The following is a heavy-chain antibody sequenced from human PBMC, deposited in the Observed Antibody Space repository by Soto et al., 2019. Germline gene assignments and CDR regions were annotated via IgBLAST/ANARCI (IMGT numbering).Heavy chain of an antibody. V-gene: IGHV3-23*01. J-gene: IGHJ4*02. CDR2: ISGSGGST. D-gene: IGHD3-10*01. CDR1: GFTFSSYA. Sequence: EVPLLESGGGLVQPGGSLRLSCAASGFTFSSYAMSWVRQAPGKGLEWVSAISGSGGSTYYADSVKGRFTISRDNSKNTLYLQMNSLRAEDTAVYYCAKDRWDSWFGEGRDYWGQGTLVTVSS. CDR3: AKDRWDSWFGEGRDY.